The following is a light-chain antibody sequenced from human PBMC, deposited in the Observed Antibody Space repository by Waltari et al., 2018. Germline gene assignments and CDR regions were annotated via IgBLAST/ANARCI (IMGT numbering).Light chain of an antibody. CDR2: RDD. J-gene: IGLJ2*01. V-gene: IGLV1-40*01. CDR3: QSYDRDLNAVL. CDR1: SSNIGAGYD. Sequence: QSVLTQPPSVSGPPGQSVTISCTGSSSNIGAGYDVHWYQQIPGSAPKVLIYRDDNRPSGVPGRFSGSKSGTSASLSVTGLHVEDEADYFCQSYDRDLNAVLFGGGTKLTVL.